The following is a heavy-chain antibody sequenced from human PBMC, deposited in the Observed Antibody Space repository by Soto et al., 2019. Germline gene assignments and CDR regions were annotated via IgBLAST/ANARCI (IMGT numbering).Heavy chain of an antibody. Sequence: SETLSLTCTVSDGSISNFYWSWIRQPPGKGLEWIGYISSSGNTNYNPSLKSRVSISVDTSKNQFSLNLTSVTAADTGVYYCARAPMVLTRSYFDSWGQGTPVTVST. CDR1: DGSISNFY. CDR3: ARAPMVLTRSYFDS. D-gene: IGHD3-22*01. J-gene: IGHJ4*02. CDR2: ISSSGNT. V-gene: IGHV4-59*01.